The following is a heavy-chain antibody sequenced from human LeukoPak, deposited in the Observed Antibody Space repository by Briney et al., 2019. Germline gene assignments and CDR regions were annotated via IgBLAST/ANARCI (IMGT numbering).Heavy chain of an antibody. Sequence: SETLSLTCTVSGGSISSYHWSWIRQPPGKGLECIGYIYYSGSTHYNPSLKSRVTISVDTSKNQFSLKLSSVTAADTAVYFCARARNYYDSSDYYYEGDAFDIWGQGTMVAVSS. CDR2: IYYSGST. J-gene: IGHJ3*02. CDR3: ARARNYYDSSDYYYEGDAFDI. V-gene: IGHV4-59*01. CDR1: GGSISSYH. D-gene: IGHD3-22*01.